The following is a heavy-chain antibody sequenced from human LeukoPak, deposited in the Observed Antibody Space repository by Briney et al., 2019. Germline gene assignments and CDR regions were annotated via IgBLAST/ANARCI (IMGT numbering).Heavy chain of an antibody. V-gene: IGHV3-33*01. CDR3: APLNWVYPDGFDI. J-gene: IGHJ3*02. Sequence: GGSLRLSCAASGFTFSSYGMHWVRQAPGKGLEWVAVIWYDGSNKYYADSVKGRFTISRDNSKNTLYLQMNSLRAEDTAVYYCAPLNWVYPDGFDIWGQGTMVTVSS. D-gene: IGHD6-13*01. CDR1: GFTFSSYG. CDR2: IWYDGSNK.